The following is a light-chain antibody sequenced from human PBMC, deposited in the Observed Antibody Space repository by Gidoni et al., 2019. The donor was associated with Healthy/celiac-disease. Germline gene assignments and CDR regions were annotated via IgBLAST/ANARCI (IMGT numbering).Light chain of an antibody. CDR2: AAS. CDR1: QSISSY. Sequence: DIQLTHSPSSLSASVGDRVTITCRESQSISSYLNWYQQKPGKAPKLLIYAASSWQSGVPSRFSGSGSGTEFTLTISSLQPEDFATYYCQQSYSTPYTFGQXTKLEIK. CDR3: QQSYSTPYT. V-gene: IGKV1-39*01. J-gene: IGKJ2*01.